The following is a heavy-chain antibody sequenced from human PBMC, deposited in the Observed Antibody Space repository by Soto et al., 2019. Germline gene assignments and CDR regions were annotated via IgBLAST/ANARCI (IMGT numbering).Heavy chain of an antibody. CDR2: ISSSSSYI. Sequence: GGSLRLSCAASGFTFSSYSMNWVRQAPGKGLEWVSSISSSSSYIYYADSVKGRFTISRDNAKNSLSLQMNSLRAEDTAVYYCARDVSFCSGGNCYATYAFDIWGQGTTVTVSS. D-gene: IGHD2-15*01. J-gene: IGHJ3*02. CDR1: GFTFSSYS. V-gene: IGHV3-21*01. CDR3: ARDVSFCSGGNCYATYAFDI.